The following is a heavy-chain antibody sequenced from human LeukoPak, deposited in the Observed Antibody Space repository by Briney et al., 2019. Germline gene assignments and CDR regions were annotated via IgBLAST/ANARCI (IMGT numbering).Heavy chain of an antibody. D-gene: IGHD1-7*01. CDR1: GGSINSYY. CDR2: IYDSGST. Sequence: SETLSLTCTVSGGSINSYYWSWVRQSPGQGLEWIGYIYDSGSTYYNPSLKSRVTMSVDTSKNQFSLRLTSVTPADTAVYYCARDKKETGNTPMDVWGRGITVTVSS. V-gene: IGHV4-59*01. J-gene: IGHJ6*04. CDR3: ARDKKETGNTPMDV.